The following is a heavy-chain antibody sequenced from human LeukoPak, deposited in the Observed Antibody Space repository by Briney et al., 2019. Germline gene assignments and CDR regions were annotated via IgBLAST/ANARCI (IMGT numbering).Heavy chain of an antibody. Sequence: GGSLRLSCAASGFTFSGYNMNWVRQAPGRGLEWVSSISGSGGYIYYTDSVKGRFTISRDNAKNSLYLQMDSLRAEDTAVYYCARDNGIDYGGQGTLVTVSS. CDR3: ARDNGIDY. J-gene: IGHJ4*02. V-gene: IGHV3-21*01. CDR2: ISGSGGYI. CDR1: GFTFSGYN.